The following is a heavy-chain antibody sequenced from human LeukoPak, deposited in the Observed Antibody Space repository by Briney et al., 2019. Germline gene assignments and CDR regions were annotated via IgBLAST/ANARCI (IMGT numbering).Heavy chain of an antibody. J-gene: IGHJ6*03. CDR1: GVTLSNYW. CDR2: ISGDGRTT. V-gene: IGHV3-74*01. Sequence: PGGSLRLSCVGSGVTLSNYWMYWVRQGPGKGLVWVSRISGDGRTTDYADSLKGRFTISRDNAKNSLYLQMNSLRAEDTAVYYCARYSSDYTSDYHYYMDVWGKGTTVTVSS. D-gene: IGHD3-22*01. CDR3: ARYSSDYTSDYHYYMDV.